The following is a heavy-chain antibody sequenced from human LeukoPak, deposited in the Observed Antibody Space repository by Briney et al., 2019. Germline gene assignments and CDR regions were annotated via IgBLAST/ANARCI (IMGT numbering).Heavy chain of an antibody. V-gene: IGHV3-74*01. CDR2: INSDGSTT. D-gene: IGHD6-13*01. Sequence: GGSLRLSCAASGFTFSNAWMSWVRQAPGKGLVWVSRINSDGSTTNYADSVKGRFTISRDNAKNTLYLQMNSLRAEDTAVYYCASSIVAAGDSWGQGTLVTVSS. CDR1: GFTFSNAW. CDR3: ASSIVAAGDS. J-gene: IGHJ4*02.